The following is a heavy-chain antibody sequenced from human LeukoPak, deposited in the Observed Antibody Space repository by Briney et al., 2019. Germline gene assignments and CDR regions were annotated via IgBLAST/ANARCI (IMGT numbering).Heavy chain of an antibody. CDR1: GFTFSSYE. CDR2: ISSSGSTI. Sequence: GGSLRLSCAASGFTFSSYEMNWVRQAPGKGLEWVSYISSSGSTIYYADSVKGRFTITRDNAKNSLYLQMNSLRAEDTAVYYCAGRDGYNTDYWGQGTLVTVSS. CDR3: AGRDGYNTDY. V-gene: IGHV3-48*03. J-gene: IGHJ4*02. D-gene: IGHD5-24*01.